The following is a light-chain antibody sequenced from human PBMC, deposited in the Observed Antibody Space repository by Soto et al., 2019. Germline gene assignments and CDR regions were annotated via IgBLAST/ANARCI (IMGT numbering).Light chain of an antibody. J-gene: IGKJ2*01. CDR1: QSVSNNY. V-gene: IGKV3-20*01. CDR3: QQYGSSPPYT. Sequence: EVVLTQSPGTLSLSPGERATLSCRASQSVSNNYFAWYQQKPGKAPRLLIFGSSDRATGIPDRFSGSGCGTDCTLTISRLEPEDFAVYYCQQYGSSPPYTFGQGTKLEIK. CDR2: GSS.